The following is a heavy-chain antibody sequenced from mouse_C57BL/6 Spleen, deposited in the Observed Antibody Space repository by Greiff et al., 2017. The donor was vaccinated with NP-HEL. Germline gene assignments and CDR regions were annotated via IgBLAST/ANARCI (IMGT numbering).Heavy chain of an antibody. CDR3: ARCSYYGSSYYYAMDY. Sequence: QVQLQQPGTELVKPGASVKLSCKASGYTFTSYWMHWVKQRPGQGLEWIGNINPSNGGTNYNEKFKSKATLTVDTSSSTAYMQLSSLTSEDSAVYYCARCSYYGSSYYYAMDYWGQGTSVTVSS. CDR2: INPSNGGT. CDR1: GYTFTSYW. V-gene: IGHV1-53*01. J-gene: IGHJ4*01. D-gene: IGHD1-1*01.